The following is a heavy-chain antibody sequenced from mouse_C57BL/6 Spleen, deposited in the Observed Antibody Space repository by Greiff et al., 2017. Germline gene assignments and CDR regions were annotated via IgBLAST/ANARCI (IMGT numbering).Heavy chain of an antibody. Sequence: VQLQQPGAELVKPGASVKMSCKASGYTFTSYWMHWVKQRPGRGREGIGRIDPNSGGTKYNEKFKSKATLTVYKPSSTAYMQLSSLTAEDAAVYYCARGRAVVDYWGQGTTLTVST. CDR2: IDPNSGGT. J-gene: IGHJ2*01. D-gene: IGHD1-1*01. V-gene: IGHV1-72*01. CDR1: GYTFTSYW. CDR3: ARGRAVVDY.